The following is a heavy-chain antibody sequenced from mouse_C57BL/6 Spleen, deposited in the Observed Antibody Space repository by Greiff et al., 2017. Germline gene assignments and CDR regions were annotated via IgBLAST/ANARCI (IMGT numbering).Heavy chain of an antibody. D-gene: IGHD2-4*01. Sequence: VQLQQSGAELVRPGASVKLSCKASGYTFTDYYINWVKQRPGQGLEWIARIYPGSGNTYYNEKFKGKATLTAEKSSSTAYMQLSSLTSEDSAVYFCARGGYYDYAYFDYWGQGTTLTVSS. CDR1: GYTFTDYY. J-gene: IGHJ2*01. CDR2: IYPGSGNT. CDR3: ARGGYYDYAYFDY. V-gene: IGHV1-76*01.